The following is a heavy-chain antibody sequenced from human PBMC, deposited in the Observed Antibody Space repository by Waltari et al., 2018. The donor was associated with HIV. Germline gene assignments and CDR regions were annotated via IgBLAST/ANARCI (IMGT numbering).Heavy chain of an antibody. D-gene: IGHD3-10*01. CDR3: ARVPPGVSGGDC. J-gene: IGHJ4*02. V-gene: IGHV1-69*01. CDR2: IIPIFGTA. CDR1: GGTFSSYA. Sequence: QVQLVQPGAEVTKPGSSVKVSCKASGGTFSSYAISWVRQAPGQGVEWMGGIIPIFGTANYAKKFQGRVTITADESTSTAYMELSSLRSEDTAVYYCARVPPGVSGGDCWGQGTLVTVSS.